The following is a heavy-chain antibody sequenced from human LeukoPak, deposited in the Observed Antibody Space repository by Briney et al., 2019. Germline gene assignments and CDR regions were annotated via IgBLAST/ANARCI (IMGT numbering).Heavy chain of an antibody. CDR1: GFTVSSNF. J-gene: IGHJ4*02. D-gene: IGHD4-17*01. CDR3: ARDRSYGDFAWGY. Sequence: PGGSLRLSCAASGFTVSSNFMTWVRLAQGKGLEWVSVISSGGTTYYADSVKGRFTISRHISKNTVYLQMNSLRAEDTAVYYCARDRSYGDFAWGYWGQGTLVTVSS. V-gene: IGHV3-53*04. CDR2: ISSGGTT.